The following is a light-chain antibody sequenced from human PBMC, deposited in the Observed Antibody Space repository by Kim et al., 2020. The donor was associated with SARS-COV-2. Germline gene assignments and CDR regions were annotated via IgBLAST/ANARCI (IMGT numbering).Light chain of an antibody. J-gene: IGKJ4*01. CDR2: DAS. Sequence: EIVLTQSPATLSLSPGERVTLSCRASQSVSSYLAWYQQKPGQAPRLLIYDASNRATGIPARFSGSGSGTDFTLTISSLEPEDFAVYYCQQRSNWPLTFGGGTKLEI. V-gene: IGKV3-11*01. CDR3: QQRSNWPLT. CDR1: QSVSSY.